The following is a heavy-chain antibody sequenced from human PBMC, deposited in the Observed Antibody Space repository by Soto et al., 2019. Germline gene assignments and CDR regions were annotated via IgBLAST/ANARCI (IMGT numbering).Heavy chain of an antibody. CDR1: GYTFTSYD. Sequence: QVQLVQSGAEVKKPGASVKVSCKASGYTFTSYDINWERQATGQGLEWMGWMNPNSGNTGYAQRCQGRVTMTRNTSISTAYMELSSLRAEDTAVYYCVHGVDAFDIWGQGTMVTVSS. V-gene: IGHV1-8*01. J-gene: IGHJ3*02. CDR2: MNPNSGNT. D-gene: IGHD3-10*01. CDR3: VHGVDAFDI.